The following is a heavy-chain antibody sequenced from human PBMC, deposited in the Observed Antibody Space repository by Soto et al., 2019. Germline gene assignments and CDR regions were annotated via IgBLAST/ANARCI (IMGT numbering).Heavy chain of an antibody. CDR2: IKKDGREK. D-gene: IGHD2-2*02. Sequence: EVQLVESGGGLVQPGGSLRLSCAASEFNFGNFWMSWVRQAPGKGLEWVANIKKDGREKYYVDSVKGRFTISRDNAKNSLYLEMNILRAEDTAVYYCLRAYMGYWGQGTLVTVSA. J-gene: IGHJ4*02. CDR1: EFNFGNFW. CDR3: LRAYMGY. V-gene: IGHV3-7*01.